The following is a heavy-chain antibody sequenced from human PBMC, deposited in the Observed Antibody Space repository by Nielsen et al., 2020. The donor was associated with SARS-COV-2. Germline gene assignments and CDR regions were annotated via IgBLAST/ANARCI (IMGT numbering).Heavy chain of an antibody. CDR2: ISSSGGST. V-gene: IGHV3-23*01. D-gene: IGHD2-2*02. J-gene: IGHJ4*02. CDR1: GFTFSSYA. Sequence: GESLKISCAASGFTFSSYAMSWVRQAPGKGLEWVSVISSSGGSTYYADSVKGRFTISRDNSKNTLFLQMNSLRAEDTAVYCCAKLGSGYIVFWGQGTLVTVSS. CDR3: AKLGSGYIVF.